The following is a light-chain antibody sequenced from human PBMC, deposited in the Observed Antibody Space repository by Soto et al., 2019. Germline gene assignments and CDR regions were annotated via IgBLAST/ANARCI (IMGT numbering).Light chain of an antibody. V-gene: IGLV2-8*01. J-gene: IGLJ1*01. CDR1: SSDVGGYNY. CDR2: EVS. Sequence: QSVLTQPPSASGSPGQSVTISCTGTSSDVGGYNYVSWYQQHPGKAPKLMIYEVSKRPSGVPDRFSGSKSGNTASLTVSGLQAEDEADYYCNSYAAXNNYVFGTGTKVTVL. CDR3: NSYAAXNNYV.